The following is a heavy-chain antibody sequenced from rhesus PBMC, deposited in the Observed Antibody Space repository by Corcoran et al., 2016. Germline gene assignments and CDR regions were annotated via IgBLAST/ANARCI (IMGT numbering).Heavy chain of an antibody. V-gene: IGHV3-59*01. CDR2: ISKGGGTT. CDR1: GFTFSDYN. Sequence: EVQLVESGGGLAKPGGSLRPPCGASGFTFSDYNLHCVRQASGKGREWVSRISKGGGTTWYADSVKGRFTISRENAKDTLYLQMDSLRAEDTAVYYCARSSGSLSFDYWGQGVLVTVSS. J-gene: IGHJ4*01. D-gene: IGHD2-27*01. CDR3: ARSSGSLSFDY.